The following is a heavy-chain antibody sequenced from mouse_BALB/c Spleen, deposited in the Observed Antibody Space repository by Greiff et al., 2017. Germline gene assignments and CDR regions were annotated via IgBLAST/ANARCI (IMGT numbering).Heavy chain of an antibody. D-gene: IGHD2-12*01. CDR1: GFNIKDYY. CDR2: IDPENGDT. Sequence: VQLQQSGAELVRSGASVKLSCTASGFNIKDYYMHWVKQRPEQGLEWIGWIDPENGDTEYAPKFQGKATMTADTSSNTAYLQLSSLTSEDTAVYYCNGYGGFADWGQGTLVTVSA. J-gene: IGHJ3*01. V-gene: IGHV14-4*02. CDR3: NGYGGFAD.